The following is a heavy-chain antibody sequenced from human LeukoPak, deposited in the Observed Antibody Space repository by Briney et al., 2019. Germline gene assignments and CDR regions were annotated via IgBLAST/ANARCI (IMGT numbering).Heavy chain of an antibody. CDR3: ARAPYSPYDYPFDY. D-gene: IGHD5-12*01. Sequence: PGGSLRLSCAASGFTFDDYAMHWVRQVPGKGLEWVSGINWNSDSIGYADSVKGRFTISRDDAKSSLYLQMNSLRAEDTAFYYCARAPYSPYDYPFDYWGQGILVTVSS. CDR1: GFTFDDYA. CDR2: INWNSDSI. V-gene: IGHV3-9*01. J-gene: IGHJ4*02.